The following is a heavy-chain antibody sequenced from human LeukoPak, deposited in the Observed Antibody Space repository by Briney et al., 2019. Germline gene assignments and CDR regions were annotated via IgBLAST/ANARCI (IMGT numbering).Heavy chain of an antibody. D-gene: IGHD3-10*01. Sequence: GGSLRLSCAASGFTFSSYSMNWVRQAPGKGLEWVSYISSSSSTIYYTDSVKGRFTISRDNAKNSLYLQMNSLRAEDTAVYYCARPYYYGSGSYSVPADWGQGTLVTVSS. CDR3: ARPYYYGSGSYSVPAD. V-gene: IGHV3-48*01. CDR2: ISSSSSTI. J-gene: IGHJ4*02. CDR1: GFTFSSYS.